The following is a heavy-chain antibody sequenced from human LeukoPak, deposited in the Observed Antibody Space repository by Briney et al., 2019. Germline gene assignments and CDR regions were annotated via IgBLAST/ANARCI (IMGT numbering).Heavy chain of an antibody. J-gene: IGHJ4*02. D-gene: IGHD6-13*01. CDR2: IYTSGST. CDR1: GGSISSYY. V-gene: IGHV4-4*07. Sequence: SETLSLTCTVSGGSISSYYWSWIRQPAGKGLEWIGRIYTSGSTNYNPSLKSRVTMSVDTSKNQFSLKLSSVTAADTAVYYCARARQQLVHKILDYWGQGTLVTVSS. CDR3: ARARQQLVHKILDY.